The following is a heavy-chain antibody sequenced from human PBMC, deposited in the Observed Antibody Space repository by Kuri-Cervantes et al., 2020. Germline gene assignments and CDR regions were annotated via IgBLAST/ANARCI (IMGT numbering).Heavy chain of an antibody. Sequence: GSLRLSCAVYGGSFSGYYWSWIRQPPGKGLEWIGEINHSGSTNYNPSLKSRVTISVDTSKNQFSLKLSSVTAADTAVYYCARVGGVAAMAFDIWGQGTMVTVSS. CDR3: ARVGGVAAMAFDI. J-gene: IGHJ3*02. D-gene: IGHD2-15*01. CDR1: GGSFSGYY. CDR2: INHSGST. V-gene: IGHV4-34*01.